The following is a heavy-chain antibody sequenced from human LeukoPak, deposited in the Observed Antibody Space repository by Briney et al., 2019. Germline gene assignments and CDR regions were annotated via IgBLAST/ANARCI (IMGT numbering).Heavy chain of an antibody. CDR2: ISAYNGNT. CDR3: ARDHEYQPALDAFDI. V-gene: IGHV1-18*01. Sequence: ASVKVSCKASGYTFTSYGISWVRQAPGQGLEWMGWISAYNGNTNYAQKLQGRVTMTTDTSTSTAYMELRSLRSDDTAVYYCARDHEYQPALDAFDIWGQGTMVTVSS. D-gene: IGHD2-2*01. CDR1: GYTFTSYG. J-gene: IGHJ3*02.